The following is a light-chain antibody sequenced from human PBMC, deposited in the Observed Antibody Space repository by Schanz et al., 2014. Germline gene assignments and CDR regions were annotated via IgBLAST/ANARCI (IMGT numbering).Light chain of an antibody. V-gene: IGLV2-11*01. CDR2: DVS. Sequence: QSALTQPRSVSGSPGQSVTISCTGTSSDVGAYNYVSWYQQHPGKAPKLMIYDVSERPSGVPDRFSGSKSGNTASLTVSGLQAEDEADYYCSSYAGTNNFGVFGGGTKLTVL. CDR1: SSDVGAYNY. CDR3: SSYAGTNNFGV. J-gene: IGLJ3*02.